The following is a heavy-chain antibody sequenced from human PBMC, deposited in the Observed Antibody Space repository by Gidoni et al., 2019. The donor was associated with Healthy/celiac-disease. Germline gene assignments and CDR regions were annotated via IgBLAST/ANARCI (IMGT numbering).Heavy chain of an antibody. CDR3: AKDIRSVGGSGWPDY. D-gene: IGHD6-19*01. CDR1: GFTFGDYA. V-gene: IGHV3-9*01. J-gene: IGHJ4*02. CDR2: ISWNSGSI. Sequence: EVQLVESGGGLVQPGRSLRLSCAASGFTFGDYAMHWFRQAPRKGLEWVSGISWNSGSIGYADSVKGRFTISRDNAKNSLYLQMNSLRAEDTALYYCAKDIRSVGGSGWPDYWGQGTLVTVSS.